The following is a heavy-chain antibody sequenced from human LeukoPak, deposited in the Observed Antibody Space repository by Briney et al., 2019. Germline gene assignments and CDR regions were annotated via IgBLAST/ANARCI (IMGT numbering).Heavy chain of an antibody. CDR2: IRSKAYGGTT. CDR3: TRTRCSGGSCYFDY. J-gene: IGHJ4*02. CDR1: GFTFGDYA. D-gene: IGHD2-15*01. V-gene: IGHV3-49*04. Sequence: PGRSLRVSCTASGFTFGDYAMSWVRQAPGKGLEWVGFIRSKAYGGTTEYAASVKGRFTISRDDSKSIAYLQMNSLKTEDTAVYYCTRTRCSGGSCYFDYWGQGTLVTVSS.